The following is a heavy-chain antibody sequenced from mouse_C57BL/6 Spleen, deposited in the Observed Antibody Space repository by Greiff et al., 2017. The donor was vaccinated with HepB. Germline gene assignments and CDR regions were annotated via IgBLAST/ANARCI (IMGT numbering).Heavy chain of an antibody. V-gene: IGHV1-15*01. CDR3: TSGHYGSSYWYFDV. Sequence: QVQLQQSGAELVRPGASVTLSCKASGYTFTDYEMHWVKQTPVHGLEWIGAIDPETGGTAYNQKFKGKAILTADKSSSTAYMELRSLTSEDSAVYYCTSGHYGSSYWYFDVWGTGTTVTVSS. J-gene: IGHJ1*03. D-gene: IGHD1-1*01. CDR2: IDPETGGT. CDR1: GYTFTDYE.